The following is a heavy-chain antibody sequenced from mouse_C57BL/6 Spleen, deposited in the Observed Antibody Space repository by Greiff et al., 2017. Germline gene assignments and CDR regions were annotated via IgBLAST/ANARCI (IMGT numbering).Heavy chain of an antibody. CDR2: INPNNGGT. CDR3: ANYCGSSHYWYFDV. Sequence: EVQLQQSGPELVKPGASVKMSCKASGYTFTDYNMHWVKQSHGKSLEWIGYINPNNGGTSYNQKFKGKATLTVNKSSSTAYMELRSLTSEDSAVYYCANYCGSSHYWYFDVWGTGTTVTVSS. D-gene: IGHD1-1*01. J-gene: IGHJ1*03. V-gene: IGHV1-22*01. CDR1: GYTFTDYN.